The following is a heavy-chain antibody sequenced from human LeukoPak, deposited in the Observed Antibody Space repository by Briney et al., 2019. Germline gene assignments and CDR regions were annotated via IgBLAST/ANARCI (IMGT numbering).Heavy chain of an antibody. CDR3: ARDRWSSGWYREYGMDV. CDR2: IIPIFGTA. V-gene: IGHV1-69*13. CDR1: GGTFSSYA. Sequence: GASVKVSCKASGGTFSSYAISWVRQAPGQGLEWMGGIIPIFGTANYAQKFQGRVTITADESTSTAYMELSSLRSEDTAVYYCARDRWSSGWYREYGMDVWGQGTTVTVSS. J-gene: IGHJ6*02. D-gene: IGHD6-19*01.